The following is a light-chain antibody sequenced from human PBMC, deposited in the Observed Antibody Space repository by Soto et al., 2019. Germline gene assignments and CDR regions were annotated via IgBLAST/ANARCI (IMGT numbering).Light chain of an antibody. V-gene: IGKV3-20*01. J-gene: IGKJ2*01. CDR2: GAS. CDR1: QYIATSY. Sequence: EIVLTQSPGTLSLSPGEGATLSCRSSQYIATSYLAWYQQRRGPSPRLLIYGASSRATGIPDRFSGSGSGTDFALTISRLETEDFAVYYWKQYGGSPYTFGQGTKVEIK. CDR3: KQYGGSPYT.